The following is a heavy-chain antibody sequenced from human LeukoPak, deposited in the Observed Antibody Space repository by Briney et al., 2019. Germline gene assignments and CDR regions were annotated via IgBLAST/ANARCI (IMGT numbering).Heavy chain of an antibody. J-gene: IGHJ3*02. CDR3: ARRGDSSGWHTAFDI. CDR2: IYYSGST. V-gene: IGHV4-59*08. Sequence: SETLSLTCTVSGGSISSYYWSWIRQPPGKGLGWIGYIYYSGSTNYNPSLKSRVTISVDTSKNQFSLKLSSVTAADTAVYYCARRGDSSGWHTAFDIWGQGTMVTVSS. CDR1: GGSISSYY. D-gene: IGHD6-19*01.